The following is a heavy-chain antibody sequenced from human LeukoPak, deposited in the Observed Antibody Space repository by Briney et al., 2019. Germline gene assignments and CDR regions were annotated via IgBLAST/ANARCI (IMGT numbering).Heavy chain of an antibody. J-gene: IGHJ3*02. D-gene: IGHD3-22*01. Sequence: SQTLSLTCTVSGGSISSGSYYWSWIRQPAGKGLEWIGRIYTSGSTNYNPSLKSRVTMSVDTSKNQFSLKLSSVTAADTAVYYCARSEYYYDSSGNKRGAFDIWGQGTMVTVSS. CDR1: GGSISSGSYY. V-gene: IGHV4-61*02. CDR3: ARSEYYYDSSGNKRGAFDI. CDR2: IYTSGST.